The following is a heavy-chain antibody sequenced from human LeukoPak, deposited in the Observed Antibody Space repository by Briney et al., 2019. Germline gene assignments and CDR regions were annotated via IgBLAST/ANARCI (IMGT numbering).Heavy chain of an antibody. CDR2: INPSGGST. D-gene: IGHD5-24*01. J-gene: IGHJ4*02. CDR3: ARAFVEMATILESYFDY. CDR1: GYTFTSYY. V-gene: IGHV1-46*01. Sequence: ASVKVSCKASGYTFTSYYMRWVRQAPGQGLEWMGIINPSGGSTSYAQKFQGRVTMTRDTSTSTVYMELSSLRSEDTAVYYCARAFVEMATILESYFDYWGQGTLVTVSS.